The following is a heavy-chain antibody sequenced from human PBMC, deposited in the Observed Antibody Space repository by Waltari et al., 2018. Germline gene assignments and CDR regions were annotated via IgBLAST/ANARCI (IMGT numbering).Heavy chain of an antibody. V-gene: IGHV3-48*01. CDR3: ARDRSGYSYGYGPAGLDY. Sequence: EVQLVESGGGLVQPGGSLRLSCAASGFTFSSYSMNWVRQAPGTGLEWVSYISSSSSTIYYADSVKGRFTISRDNAKNSLYLQMNSLRAEDTAVYYCARDRSGYSYGYGPAGLDYWGQGTLVTVSS. CDR2: ISSSSSTI. CDR1: GFTFSSYS. J-gene: IGHJ4*02. D-gene: IGHD5-18*01.